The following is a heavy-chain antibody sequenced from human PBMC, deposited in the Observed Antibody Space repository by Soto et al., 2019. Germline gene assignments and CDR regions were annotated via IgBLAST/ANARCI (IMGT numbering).Heavy chain of an antibody. Sequence: SGPTLVNPTQTLTLTCTFSGFSLITSGVCVSWIRQPPGKALEWLARIDWDDDKYYSTSLKTRLTISKDTSKNQVVLTMTNMDPVDTATYYCARRRATGKGMDVWGQGTTVTVSS. J-gene: IGHJ6*02. CDR2: IDWDDDK. CDR1: GFSLITSGVC. D-gene: IGHD2-15*01. V-gene: IGHV2-70*11. CDR3: ARRRATGKGMDV.